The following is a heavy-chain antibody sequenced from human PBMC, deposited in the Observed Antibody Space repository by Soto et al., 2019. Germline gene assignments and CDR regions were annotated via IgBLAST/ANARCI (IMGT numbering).Heavy chain of an antibody. J-gene: IGHJ4*02. V-gene: IGHV4-39*01. CDR2: IYYSGST. CDR3: AKHSIPLMTTVTSN. CDR1: GGSISSSSYY. D-gene: IGHD4-17*01. Sequence: SETLSLTCTVSGGSISSSSYYWGWIRQPPGKGLEWIGSIYYSGSTYYNPSLKSRVTISVDTSKNQFSLKLSSVTAADTALYYCAKHSIPLMTTVTSNWGQGTLVTVSS.